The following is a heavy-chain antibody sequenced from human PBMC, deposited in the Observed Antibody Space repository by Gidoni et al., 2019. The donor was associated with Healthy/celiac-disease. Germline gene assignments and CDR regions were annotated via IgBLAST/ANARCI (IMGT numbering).Heavy chain of an antibody. CDR2: IYYSGST. CDR3: ARVREGSGSYRPVRYFDL. V-gene: IGHV4-39*01. D-gene: IGHD3-10*01. CDR1: GGSISSSSYY. Sequence: QLQLQESGPGLVKPSETLSLTCTVSGGSISSSSYYWGWIRQPPGKGLEWIGSIYYSGSTYYNPSLKSRVTIYVDTSKNQFSLKLSSVTAADTAVYYCARVREGSGSYRPVRYFDLWGRGTLVTVSS. J-gene: IGHJ2*01.